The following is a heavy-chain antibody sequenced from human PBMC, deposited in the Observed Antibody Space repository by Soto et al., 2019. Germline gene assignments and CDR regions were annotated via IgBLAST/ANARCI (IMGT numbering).Heavy chain of an antibody. J-gene: IGHJ4*02. Sequence: SETLPVSWTISGGSISRDYWSWIRQPPGKGLEWIGYIYYSGSTNYNPSLKSRVTISVDTSKNQFSLKLSSVTAADTAVYYCARDNGYSYGYTLDHWGQGTLVTVS. CDR2: IYYSGST. CDR1: GGSISRDY. D-gene: IGHD5-18*01. V-gene: IGHV4-59*01. CDR3: ARDNGYSYGYTLDH.